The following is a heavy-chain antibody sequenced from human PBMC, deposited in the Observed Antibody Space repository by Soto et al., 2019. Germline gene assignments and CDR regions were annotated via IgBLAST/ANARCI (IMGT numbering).Heavy chain of an antibody. CDR3: ARQMPPPAYHFWRGSDTYFDY. CDR2: IYYSGST. Sequence: QLPLQESGPGLVKPSETLSLTCTVSGGSISTSSYYWGWIRQPPGKGLEWIGSIYYSGSTDYNPSLKSLVSISVDTSKDQFSLNLTSVTAADTAVYLCARQMPPPAYHFWRGSDTYFDYWGQGTVVIVSS. D-gene: IGHD3-3*01. CDR1: GGSISTSSYY. J-gene: IGHJ4*02. V-gene: IGHV4-39*01.